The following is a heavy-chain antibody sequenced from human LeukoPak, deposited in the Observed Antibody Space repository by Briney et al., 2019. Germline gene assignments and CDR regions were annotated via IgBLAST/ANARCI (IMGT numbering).Heavy chain of an antibody. CDR1: GFTFGDYA. CDR2: IRSKAYGETA. D-gene: IGHD1-1*01. V-gene: IGHV3-49*03. CDR3: TRDRGAYNLYDY. J-gene: IGHJ4*02. Sequence: GGSLRLSCTASGFTFGDYAMSWIRQAPGKGLEWVGFIRSKAYGETADYDASVKGRFTISRDDSKAIAYLQMNSLKTEDTAVYHCTRDRGAYNLYDYWGQGTLVTVSS.